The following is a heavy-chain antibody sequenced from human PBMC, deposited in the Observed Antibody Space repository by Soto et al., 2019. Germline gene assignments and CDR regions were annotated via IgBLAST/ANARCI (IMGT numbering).Heavy chain of an antibody. Sequence: GGSLRLSCAASGFTFSSYGMHWVRQAPGKGLEWVAVISYDGSNKYYADSVKGRFTISRDNSKNTLYLQMNSLRAEDTAVYYCAKDKEVVTEYYYYGMDVWGQGTTVTVSS. CDR2: ISYDGSNK. CDR3: AKDKEVVTEYYYYGMDV. V-gene: IGHV3-30*18. J-gene: IGHJ6*02. D-gene: IGHD2-21*02. CDR1: GFTFSSYG.